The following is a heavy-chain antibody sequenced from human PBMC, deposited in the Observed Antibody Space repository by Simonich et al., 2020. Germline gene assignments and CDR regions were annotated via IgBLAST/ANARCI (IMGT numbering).Heavy chain of an antibody. V-gene: IGHV4-59*08. D-gene: IGHD5-12*01. CDR1: GGSISSYY. CDR2: IYYSWNT. CDR3: ARHDRWLQFYFDY. Sequence: QVQLQESGPGLVKPSETLSLTCTVSGGSISSYYWSWIRQPPGKGLEWIGYIYYSWNTNYNPSHKSRVTISVDTSKNQFSLKLSSVTAADTAVYYCARHDRWLQFYFDYWGQGTLVTVSS. J-gene: IGHJ4*02.